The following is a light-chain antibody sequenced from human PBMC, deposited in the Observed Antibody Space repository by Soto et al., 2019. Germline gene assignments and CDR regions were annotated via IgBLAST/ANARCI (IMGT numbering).Light chain of an antibody. V-gene: IGKV2-30*01. CDR3: MQGTHWPRA. CDR1: QSLLSSDGNTY. CDR2: EVS. Sequence: DVVMTQSPVSLPVRLGQPASISCRSRQSLLSSDGNTYLIWLQQRPGQAPRRLIYEVSKRDSGVPARFSGSGSGTYFTVRISRVAAEDVGVYDGMQGTHWPRAFGQGTKVEIQ. J-gene: IGKJ1*01.